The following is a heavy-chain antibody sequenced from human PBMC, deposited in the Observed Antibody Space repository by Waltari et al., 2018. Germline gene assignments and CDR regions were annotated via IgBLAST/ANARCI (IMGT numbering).Heavy chain of an antibody. J-gene: IGHJ4*02. Sequence: VQLLESGGGVVQPGRSLRLSCAASGFTFSSYGMHWVRQAPGKGLEWVAVIWYDGSNKYYADSVKGRFTISRDNSKNTLYLQMNSLRAEDTAVYYCAKSLGRPSYFDYWGQGTLVTVSS. D-gene: IGHD3-10*01. CDR1: GFTFSSYG. V-gene: IGHV3-33*06. CDR3: AKSLGRPSYFDY. CDR2: IWYDGSNK.